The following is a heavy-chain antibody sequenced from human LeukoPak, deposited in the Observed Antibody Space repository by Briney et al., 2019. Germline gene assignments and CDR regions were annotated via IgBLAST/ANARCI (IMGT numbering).Heavy chain of an antibody. CDR2: INNDGSST. V-gene: IGHV3-74*01. CDR3: ASPPLSN. CDR1: GFTFSTYW. Sequence: QSGGSLRLSCAASGFTFSTYWMHWVRQAPGKGLVWVSRINNDGSSTTYADSVKGRFTISRDNAKNTLYLQMNSLSAEDTAVYYCASPPLSNWGQGTLVTVSS. J-gene: IGHJ4*02.